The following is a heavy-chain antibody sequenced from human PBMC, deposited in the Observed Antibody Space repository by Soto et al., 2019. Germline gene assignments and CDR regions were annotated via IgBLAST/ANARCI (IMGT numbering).Heavy chain of an antibody. CDR1: GFTFSSYG. CDR2: IWYDGSNK. V-gene: IGHV3-33*01. CDR3: ARDRFTMVRGVISYYFDY. Sequence: QVQLVESGGGVVQPGRSLRLSCAASGFTFSSYGMHWVRQAPGKGLEWVAVIWYDGSNKYYADSVKGRFTISRDNSKNTLYLQMNSLRAEDTAVYYCARDRFTMVRGVISYYFDYWGQGTLVTVSS. J-gene: IGHJ4*02. D-gene: IGHD3-10*01.